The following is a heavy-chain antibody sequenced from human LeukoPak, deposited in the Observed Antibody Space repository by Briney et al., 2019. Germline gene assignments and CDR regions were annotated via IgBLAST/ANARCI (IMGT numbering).Heavy chain of an antibody. D-gene: IGHD4-23*01. J-gene: IGHJ4*02. CDR3: ARAAYGSNSEFDC. Sequence: SETLSLTCTVSGGSISNYYWSWIRQPPGKGLEWIGYIYYSGSTDYNPSLKSRVTISVDASKNQFSLRLRSVTAADTAVYYCARAAYGSNSEFDCWGQGTLVTVSS. CDR2: IYYSGST. V-gene: IGHV4-59*13. CDR1: GGSISNYY.